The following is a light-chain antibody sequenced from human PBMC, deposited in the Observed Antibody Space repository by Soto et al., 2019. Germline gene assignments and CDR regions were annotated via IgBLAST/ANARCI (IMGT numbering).Light chain of an antibody. CDR3: QQYNNWPPYT. Sequence: EIVMTQSPAALSVSPGERATLSCRASQSVSSNLAWYQHKPGQGPRLLIYDASTRATGIPARFSGSGSGTEFTLTISSLQSEDFAVYYWQQYNNWPPYTFGQGTKLEIK. J-gene: IGKJ2*01. V-gene: IGKV3-15*01. CDR2: DAS. CDR1: QSVSSN.